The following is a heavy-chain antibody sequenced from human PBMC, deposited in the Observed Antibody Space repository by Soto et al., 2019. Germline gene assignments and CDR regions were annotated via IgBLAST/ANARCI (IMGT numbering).Heavy chain of an antibody. CDR2: IWYDGSNK. J-gene: IGHJ6*03. Sequence: GGSLRLSCAASGFTFSSYGMHWVRQAPGKGLEWVAVIWYDGSNKYYADSVKGRFTISRDNSKNTLYLQMNSLRAEDTAVYYCARGCPKGYYYYYMDVWGKGTTVTVSS. CDR3: ARGCPKGYYYYYMDV. CDR1: GFTFSSYG. V-gene: IGHV3-33*01.